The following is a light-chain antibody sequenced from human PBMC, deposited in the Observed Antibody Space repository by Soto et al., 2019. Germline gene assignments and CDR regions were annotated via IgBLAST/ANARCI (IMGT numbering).Light chain of an antibody. CDR1: SSNIGAGYD. CDR3: QSYDSSLSVRV. CDR2: GNS. J-gene: IGLJ1*01. V-gene: IGLV1-40*01. Sequence: QSVLTQPPSVSGAPGQMVTISCTGSSSNIGAGYDVHWYQQLPGTAPKLLIYGNSNRPSGVPDRFSGSKSGTSASLAITGLQAEDEADYYCQSYDSSLSVRVFGTGTKVTVL.